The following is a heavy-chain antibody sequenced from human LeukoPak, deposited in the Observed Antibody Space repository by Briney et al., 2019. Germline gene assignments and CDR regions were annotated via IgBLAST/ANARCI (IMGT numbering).Heavy chain of an antibody. J-gene: IGHJ4*02. D-gene: IGHD2-2*01. CDR1: GNMFTELP. Sequence: ASVKVSCKVSGNMFTELPIHWVRQTPAIGLEWMGGFDPADGEPVYAKNFKDRLTMTEDTSTETAYMELRGLGSEDTAVYYCTAGPDCSSTSCLFEFWGQGTLVTVSS. CDR3: TAGPDCSSTSCLFEF. CDR2: FDPADGEP. V-gene: IGHV1-24*01.